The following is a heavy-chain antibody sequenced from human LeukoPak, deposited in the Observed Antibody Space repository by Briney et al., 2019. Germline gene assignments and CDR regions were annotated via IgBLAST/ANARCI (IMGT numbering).Heavy chain of an antibody. V-gene: IGHV4-59*01. CDR2: IYYSGST. Sequence: PSETLSLTCTVSGGSISSYYWSWIRQPPGKGLEWIGYIYYSGSTSYNPSLKSRVTISVDTSKNRFSLKLSSVTAADTAVYYCARGGGYCSGGSCPFDYWGQGTLVTVSS. CDR3: ARGGGYCSGGSCPFDY. CDR1: GGSISSYY. J-gene: IGHJ4*02. D-gene: IGHD2-15*01.